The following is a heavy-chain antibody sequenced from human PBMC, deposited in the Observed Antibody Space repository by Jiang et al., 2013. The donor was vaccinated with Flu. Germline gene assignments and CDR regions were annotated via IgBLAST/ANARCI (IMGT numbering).Heavy chain of an antibody. Sequence: VQLVESGGGVVQPGRSLRLSCAASGFTFRTYGMHWVRQAPGKGLEWLAIISYDGGHKYYADSVKGRFTVSRDNSKSTLYLQMNSLRAEDTAVYYCAKDKVSYFYDNSGYIFDYWGQGTLVTVSS. CDR1: GFTFRTYG. V-gene: IGHV3-30*18. CDR3: AKDKVSYFYDNSGYIFDY. J-gene: IGHJ4*02. CDR2: ISYDGGHK. D-gene: IGHD3-22*01.